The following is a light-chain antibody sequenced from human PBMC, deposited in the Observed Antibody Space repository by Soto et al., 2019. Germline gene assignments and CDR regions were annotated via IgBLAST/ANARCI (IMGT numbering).Light chain of an antibody. CDR2: EVS. CDR3: CSYVSSKTYV. V-gene: IGLV2-14*01. J-gene: IGLJ1*01. CDR1: RTDVGGYNF. Sequence: QSVLTQPASVSGSPGQSITISCTGTRTDVGGYNFVSWYQQHPGKAPKLIIYEVSNRPSGASNRFSGSKSDNTASLTISGLQAEDDADYYCCSYVSSKTYVFGTGTKVTVL.